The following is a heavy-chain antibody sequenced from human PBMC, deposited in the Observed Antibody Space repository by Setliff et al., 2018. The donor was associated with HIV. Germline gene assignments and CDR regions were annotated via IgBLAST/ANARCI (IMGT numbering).Heavy chain of an antibody. CDR1: GGSISSYY. CDR2: GYYSGIT. V-gene: IGHV4-59*08. D-gene: IGHD2-21*02. J-gene: IGHJ4*02. Sequence: PSETLSLTCTVSGGSISSYYWSWIRQPPGKGLEWIGCGYYSGITHYDPSLKSRVSISVDASKNQFSLRLNSVTVADTAVYFCARSSRGSLRDLDYWGPGTLVTVS. CDR3: ARSSRGSLRDLDY.